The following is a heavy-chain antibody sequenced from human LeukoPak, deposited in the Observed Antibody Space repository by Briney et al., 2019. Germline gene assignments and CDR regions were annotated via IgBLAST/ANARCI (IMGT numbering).Heavy chain of an antibody. CDR3: ARVLGLNYYGSGSPYYFDY. Sequence: ASVKVSCKASGYTFISYGISWVRRAPGQGLEWMGWISAYNGNTNYAQKLQGRVTMTTDTSTSTAYMELRSLRSDDTAVYYCARVLGLNYYGSGSPYYFDYWGQGTLVTVSS. CDR1: GYTFISYG. CDR2: ISAYNGNT. D-gene: IGHD3-10*01. V-gene: IGHV1-18*01. J-gene: IGHJ4*02.